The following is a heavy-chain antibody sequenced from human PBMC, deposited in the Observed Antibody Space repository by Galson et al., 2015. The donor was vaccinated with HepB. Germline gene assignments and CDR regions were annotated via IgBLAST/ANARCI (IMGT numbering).Heavy chain of an antibody. CDR3: ARGGGYRVGFDY. CDR1: GFSVSSND. D-gene: IGHD3-22*01. CDR2: IYSIGTT. V-gene: IGHV3-53*01. J-gene: IGHJ4*02. Sequence: SLRLSCAVSGFSVSSNDMTWVRQAPGKGLEWISVIYSIGTTYYADSVRGRFTVSRDNSKNTVFLRMSSLRVGDTAVYFCARGGGYRVGFDYWGVGALVAVSS.